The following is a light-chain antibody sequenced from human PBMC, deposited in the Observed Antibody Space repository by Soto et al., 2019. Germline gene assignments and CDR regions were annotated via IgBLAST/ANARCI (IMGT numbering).Light chain of an antibody. CDR3: CSSAPESTYV. CDR2: KGT. Sequence: QSALAQPASVSGSPGQSITISCTGTSSDVGAYDSVSWYQQHPHKAPQVIIYKGTRRPSGVSNRFSGSTPGNAASLTISGLQADDEADYFCCSSAPESTYVFGTGTKLTVL. CDR1: SSDVGAYDS. V-gene: IGLV2-23*01. J-gene: IGLJ1*01.